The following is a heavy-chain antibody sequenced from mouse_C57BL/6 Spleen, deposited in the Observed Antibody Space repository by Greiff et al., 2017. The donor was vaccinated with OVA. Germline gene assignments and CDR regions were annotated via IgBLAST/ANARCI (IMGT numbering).Heavy chain of an antibody. CDR2: IDPETGGT. CDR1: GYTFTDYE. Sequence: VQLQQSGAELVRPGASVTLSCKASGYTFTDYEMHWVKQTPVHGLEWIGAIDPETGGTAYNQKFKGKAILTADKSSSTAYMELRSLTSEDSAVYYCTRYYYGNYVLDYWGQGTTLTVSS. D-gene: IGHD2-1*01. CDR3: TRYYYGNYVLDY. V-gene: IGHV1-15*01. J-gene: IGHJ2*01.